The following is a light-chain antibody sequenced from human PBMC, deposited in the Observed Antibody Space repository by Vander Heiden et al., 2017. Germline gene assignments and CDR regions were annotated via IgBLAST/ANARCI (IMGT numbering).Light chain of an antibody. CDR3: QQYNDWPLT. CDR1: QSVSNN. J-gene: IGKJ4*01. Sequence: EIVMTQSPATLSVSPGERATLSCRASQSVSNNLAWYHQKPGQAPRPLIYDASTRAPGIPARFSSSASGTEFTLTITSLQSQDFAVYYCQQYNDWPLTFGGGTKVEIK. CDR2: DAS. V-gene: IGKV3-15*01.